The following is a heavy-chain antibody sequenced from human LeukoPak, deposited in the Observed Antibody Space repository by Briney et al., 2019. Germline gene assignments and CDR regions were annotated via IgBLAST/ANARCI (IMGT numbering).Heavy chain of an antibody. D-gene: IGHD7-27*01. CDR2: IYSGGST. CDR1: GFTVSSNY. Sequence: GGSLRLSCAASGFTVSSNYMSWVRQAPGKGLEWVSVIYSGGSTYYADSVKGRFTISRDNSKNTLYLQMNSLRDEDTAVYYCAREVKRTGDLARRSYYYYYYMDVWGKGTTVTVSS. CDR3: AREVKRTGDLARRSYYYYYYMDV. V-gene: IGHV3-66*01. J-gene: IGHJ6*03.